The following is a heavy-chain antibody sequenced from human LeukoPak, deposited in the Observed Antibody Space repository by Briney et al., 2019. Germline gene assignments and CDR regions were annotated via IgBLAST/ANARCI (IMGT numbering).Heavy chain of an antibody. CDR1: GYSFTSYW. D-gene: IGHD2-2*01. V-gene: IGHV5-10-1*01. J-gene: IGHJ3*02. Sequence: GASLKISCKGSGYSFTSYWISWVRQMPGKGLEWIGRIDPSDSYTNYSPSFQGHVTISADKSISTAYLQWSSLKASDTAMYYCARGGAVERYCSSTSCYWVDAFDIWGQGTMVTVSS. CDR2: IDPSDSYT. CDR3: ARGGAVERYCSSTSCYWVDAFDI.